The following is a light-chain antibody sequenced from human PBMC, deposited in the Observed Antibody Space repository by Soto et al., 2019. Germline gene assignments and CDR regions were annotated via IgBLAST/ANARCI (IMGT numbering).Light chain of an antibody. CDR1: SSDVGGYNY. J-gene: IGLJ1*01. Sequence: QSVLTQPASVSGSPGQSITISCPGTSSDVGGYNYVSWYQQHPGKAPKLMIYDVSNRPSGVSNRLSGSKSGNTASLTISGLQAEDEADYYCSSYTSSSLYVFGTGTKVTVL. CDR3: SSYTSSSLYV. CDR2: DVS. V-gene: IGLV2-14*01.